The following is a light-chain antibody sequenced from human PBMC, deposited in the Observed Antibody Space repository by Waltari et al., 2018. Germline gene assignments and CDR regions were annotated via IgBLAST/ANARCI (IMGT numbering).Light chain of an antibody. J-gene: IGKJ2*01. CDR1: QSISSW. Sequence: DIQMTQSPSTLSASVGDRVTITCRASQSISSWLAWYQQKPWKAPKPLIYKASSLESGVPSSFTGSGSETEFTLTIHSLQPDDFATYYCQQYNSYPYTFGQGTKLEIK. V-gene: IGKV1-5*03. CDR3: QQYNSYPYT. CDR2: KAS.